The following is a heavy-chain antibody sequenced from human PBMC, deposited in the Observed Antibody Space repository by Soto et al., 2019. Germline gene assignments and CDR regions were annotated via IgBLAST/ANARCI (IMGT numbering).Heavy chain of an antibody. CDR3: ARGRYYYDSSGSRYYYYGMDV. CDR1: GGTFSSYA. D-gene: IGHD3-22*01. CDR2: IIPIFGTA. J-gene: IGHJ6*02. Sequence: QVQLVQSGVEVKKPGSSVKVSCKASGGTFSSYAISWVRQAPGQGLEWMGGIIPIFGTANYAQKFQGRVTITADKSTSTAYMELGSLRSEDTAVYYCARGRYYYDSSGSRYYYYGMDVWGQGTTVTVSS. V-gene: IGHV1-69*06.